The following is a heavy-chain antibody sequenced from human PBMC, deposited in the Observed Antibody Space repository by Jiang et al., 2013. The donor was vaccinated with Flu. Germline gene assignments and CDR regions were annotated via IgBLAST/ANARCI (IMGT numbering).Heavy chain of an antibody. V-gene: IGHV3-33*05. J-gene: IGHJ4*02. D-gene: IGHD5-18*01. CDR2: ISYDGSNK. CDR1: GFTFSSYG. CDR3: ARDWSDVDTAMVTLQLDY. Sequence: RLSCAASGFTFSSYGMHWVRQAPGKGLEWVAVISYDGSNKYYADSVKGRFTISRDNSKNTLYLQMNSLGAEDTAVYYCARDWSDVDTAMVTLQLDYWGQGTLVTVSS.